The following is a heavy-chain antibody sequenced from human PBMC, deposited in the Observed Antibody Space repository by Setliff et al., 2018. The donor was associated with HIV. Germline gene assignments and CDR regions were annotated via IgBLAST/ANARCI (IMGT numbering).Heavy chain of an antibody. CDR2: INPNTGGT. V-gene: IGHV1-2*02. D-gene: IGHD3-22*01. J-gene: IGHJ1*01. Sequence: ASVKVSCKASGYYFTAYYMHWVRQAPGQGLEWMGWINPNTGGTQYVQRFQGRVTMTRDTSISTAYMELSSLTSEDTAVYYCARGGGSSYLYHSRGSEYFQYWGQGALVTVSS. CDR1: GYYFTAYY. CDR3: ARGGGSSYLYHSRGSEYFQY.